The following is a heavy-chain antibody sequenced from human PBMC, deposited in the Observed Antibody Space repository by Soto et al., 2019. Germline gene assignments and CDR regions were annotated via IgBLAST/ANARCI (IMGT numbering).Heavy chain of an antibody. CDR2: TNGNLGTD. CDR3: ARRDSHGFFRYFDN. CDR1: GGTFSSHP. J-gene: IGHJ4*02. Sequence: QVQLEQSGAEVKRPGSSVKVSCKASGGTFSSHPISWVRQAPGQGLEWMGGTNGNLGTDNSAQKFRGRLTITTDKSTTTTYMELSSLTPEDTAVYYCARRDSHGFFRYFDNWGQGTLVTVSS. D-gene: IGHD4-17*01. V-gene: IGHV1-69*06.